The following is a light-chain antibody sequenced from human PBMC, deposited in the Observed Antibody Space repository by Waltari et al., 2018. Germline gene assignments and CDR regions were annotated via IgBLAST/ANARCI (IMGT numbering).Light chain of an antibody. CDR1: SSDVGGYNY. CDR2: DVS. V-gene: IGLV2-14*03. CDR3: SSYTSSSTYV. Sequence: QSALTQPASVSGSPGQSTTIPCPGTSSDVGGYNYVSWYQQHPGKAPKLMIYDVSNRPSGVSNRFSGSKSGNTASLTISGLQAEDEADYYCSSYTSSSTYVFGTGTKVTVL. J-gene: IGLJ1*01.